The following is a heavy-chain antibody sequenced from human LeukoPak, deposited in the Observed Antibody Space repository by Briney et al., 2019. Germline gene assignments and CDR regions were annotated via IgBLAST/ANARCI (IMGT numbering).Heavy chain of an antibody. CDR2: IYYSGST. CDR3: AGGGAYCGGDCYEFDY. Sequence: SETLSLTCTVSGGSISSGGYYWSWIRQHPGKGLEWIGYIYYSGSTCYNPSLKSRVTISVDTSKNQFSLKLSSVTAADTAVYYCAGGGAYCGGDCYEFDYWGQGTLVTVSS. J-gene: IGHJ4*02. CDR1: GGSISSGGYY. D-gene: IGHD2-21*02. V-gene: IGHV4-31*03.